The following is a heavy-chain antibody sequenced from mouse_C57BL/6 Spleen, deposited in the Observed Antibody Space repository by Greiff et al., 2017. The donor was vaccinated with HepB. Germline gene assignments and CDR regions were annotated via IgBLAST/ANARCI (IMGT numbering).Heavy chain of an antibody. CDR2: IYPGGGYT. CDR1: GYTFTNYW. V-gene: IGHV1-63*01. Sequence: QVQLQQSGAELVRPGTSVKMSCKASGYTFTNYWIGWAKQRPGHGLEWIGDIYPGGGYTNYNEKFKGKATLTADKSSSTAYMQFSSLTSEDSAIYYCARGTTTVVATDYFDYWGQGTTLTVSS. D-gene: IGHD1-1*01. J-gene: IGHJ2*01. CDR3: ARGTTTVVATDYFDY.